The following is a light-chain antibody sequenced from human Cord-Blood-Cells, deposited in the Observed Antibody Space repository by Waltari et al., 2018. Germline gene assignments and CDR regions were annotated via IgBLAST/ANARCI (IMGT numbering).Light chain of an antibody. CDR2: EVS. CDR3: SSYTSSSTLV. J-gene: IGLJ1*01. Sequence: QSALTQPASVSGSPGPSITLSCTGTSSDVGGYTYVSWYQQHPGKAPKLMIYEVSNRPSGVSNRFSGSKSGNTASLTISGLQAEDEADYYCSSYTSSSTLVFGTGTKVTVL. V-gene: IGLV2-14*01. CDR1: SSDVGGYTY.